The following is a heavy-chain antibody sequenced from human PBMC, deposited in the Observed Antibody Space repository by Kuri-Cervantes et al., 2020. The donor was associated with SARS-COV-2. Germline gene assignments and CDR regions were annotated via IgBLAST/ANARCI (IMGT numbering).Heavy chain of an antibody. CDR1: GESFSGYY. V-gene: IGHV4-34*01. J-gene: IGHJ4*02. D-gene: IGHD3-3*01. Sequence: SQTLSLTCAVYGESFSGYYWSWLRQPPGKGLEWIGEINHSGSTNYIPSLKSRVTISVDTSKNQFSLKLSSVTAADTAVYCCARCRLWSGYYTYFDYWGQATLVTVSS. CDR2: INHSGST. CDR3: ARCRLWSGYYTYFDY.